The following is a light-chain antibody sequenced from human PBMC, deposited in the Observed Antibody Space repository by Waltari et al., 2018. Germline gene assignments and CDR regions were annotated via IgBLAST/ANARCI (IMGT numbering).Light chain of an antibody. V-gene: IGKV1-5*03. J-gene: IGKJ1*01. CDR3: QQYRNLWT. CDR2: KAS. CDR1: QSLSNW. Sequence: DIQMTQSPSTLSASGGDRVTITCRASQSLSNWLAWYQQKPGKAPKVLIYKASTLESGVPSRFSGSGSGIEFTLTISSLQPDDFATYYCQQYRNLWTFGQGTKVEIK.